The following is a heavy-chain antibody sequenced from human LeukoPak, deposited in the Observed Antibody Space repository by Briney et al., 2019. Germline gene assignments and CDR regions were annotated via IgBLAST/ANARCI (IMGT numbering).Heavy chain of an antibody. J-gene: IGHJ4*02. Sequence: ASETLSLTCTVSGGSISNYYWNWIRQPPGKGLEWIGYIYFTGSTNYNPSLKSRVTISLDTSKNQFSLKLSSVTAADTAIYYCARGRWLQFSDWGPGTLVTVSS. CDR2: IYFTGST. D-gene: IGHD5-24*01. V-gene: IGHV4-59*01. CDR3: ARGRWLQFSD. CDR1: GGSISNYY.